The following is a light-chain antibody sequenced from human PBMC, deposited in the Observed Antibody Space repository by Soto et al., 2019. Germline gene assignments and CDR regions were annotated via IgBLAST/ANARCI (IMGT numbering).Light chain of an antibody. CDR3: QVFDGSLWT. CDR1: QSLGSD. CDR2: GAS. V-gene: IGKV3-20*01. J-gene: IGKJ1*01. Sequence: EIVMTQSPGTLSLSPGDTATLSCRASQSLGSDLAWYQQKPGQAPRLLIYGASSRATGIPDRFSGSGSGTDFTLTISRLEPEDFAVYYCQVFDGSLWTFGQGTKVDIK.